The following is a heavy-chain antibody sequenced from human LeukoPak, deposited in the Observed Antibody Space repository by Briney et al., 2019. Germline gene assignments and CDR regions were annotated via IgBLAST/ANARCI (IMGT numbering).Heavy chain of an antibody. CDR1: GGSFSGYY. CDR2: INHSGST. V-gene: IGHV4-34*01. D-gene: IGHD3-3*01. CDR3: ASCYDFWSGLFDP. Sequence: SETLSLTCAVYGGSFSGYYWSWIRQPPGKGLEWIGEINHSGSTNYNPSLKSRVTISVDTSKNRFSLKLSSVTAADTAVYYCASCYDFWSGLFDPWGQGTLVTVSS. J-gene: IGHJ5*02.